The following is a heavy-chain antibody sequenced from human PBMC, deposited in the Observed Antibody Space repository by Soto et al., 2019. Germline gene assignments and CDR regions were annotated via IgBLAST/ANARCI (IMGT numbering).Heavy chain of an antibody. D-gene: IGHD3-10*01. V-gene: IGHV3-48*02. CDR2: ISSGSDII. CDR3: ARELWFGSPIPFDY. CDR1: GFTFSPFS. Sequence: GLLRHSCAVSGFTFSPFSMNWVRQAPGKGLQWVSYISSGSDIIYYADSVKGRFTISRDDAKNSLFLQMNSLRDEDTAVYYCARELWFGSPIPFDYWGQGTLVTVSS. J-gene: IGHJ4*02.